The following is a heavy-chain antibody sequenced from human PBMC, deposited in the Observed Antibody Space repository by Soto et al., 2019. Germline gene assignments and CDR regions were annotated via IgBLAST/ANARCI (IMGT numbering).Heavy chain of an antibody. D-gene: IGHD4-17*01. CDR3: ARENRGTVTSFDY. CDR2: IYYSGST. Sequence: SETLSLTCTVSGGSISSGNYYWSWIRQPPGKGLEWIGYIYYSGSTYYNPSLKSRVTISVDTSKNQFSLKLSSVTAADTAVYYCARENRGTVTSFDYWSQGTLVTVSS. V-gene: IGHV4-30-4*01. CDR1: GGSISSGNYY. J-gene: IGHJ4*02.